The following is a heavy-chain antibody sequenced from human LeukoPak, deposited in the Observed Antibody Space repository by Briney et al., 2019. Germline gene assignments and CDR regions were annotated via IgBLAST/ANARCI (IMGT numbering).Heavy chain of an antibody. CDR3: AKGTPYYYDPQFDY. V-gene: IGHV3-30*18. CDR1: GFTFSSYG. D-gene: IGHD3-22*01. J-gene: IGHJ4*02. CDR2: ISYDGSNK. Sequence: PGKSLRPSCAASGFTFSSYGMHWVRQAPGKGLEWVAVISYDGSNKYYADSVKGRFTISRDNSNNTLYLQMNSLRAEDTAVYYCAKGTPYYYDPQFDYWGQGTLVTVSS.